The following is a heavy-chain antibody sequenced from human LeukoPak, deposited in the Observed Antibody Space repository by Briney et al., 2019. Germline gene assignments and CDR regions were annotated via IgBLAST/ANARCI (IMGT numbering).Heavy chain of an antibody. CDR1: GGSFSGYY. CDR2: INHSGST. J-gene: IGHJ4*02. D-gene: IGHD6-19*01. V-gene: IGHV4-34*01. CDR3: ARDIAHSSGWAYFDY. Sequence: SETLSLTCAVFGGSFSGYYWSWIRQPPGKGLEWIGRINHSGSTNYNPSLKSRVTISVGTSKNQFSLKVSSVTAADTAVYYCARDIAHSSGWAYFDYWGQGTLVTVSS.